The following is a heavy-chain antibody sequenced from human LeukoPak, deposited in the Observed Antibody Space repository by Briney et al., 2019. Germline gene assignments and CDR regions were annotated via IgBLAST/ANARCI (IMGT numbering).Heavy chain of an antibody. CDR1: GGSFSGYY. V-gene: IGHV4-34*01. Sequence: SETLSLTCAVYGGSFSGYYWSWIRQPPGKGLEWIGEINHSGSTNYNPSLKSRVTISVDTSKNQFSLKLSSVTAADTAVYYCARGPADPEQQLEEGTRAKRTPTTKNWFDPWGQGTLVTVSS. D-gene: IGHD6-13*01. J-gene: IGHJ5*02. CDR2: INHSGST. CDR3: ARGPADPEQQLEEGTRAKRTPTTKNWFDP.